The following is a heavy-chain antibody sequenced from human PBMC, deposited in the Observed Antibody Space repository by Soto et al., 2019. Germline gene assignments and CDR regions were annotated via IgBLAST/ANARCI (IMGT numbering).Heavy chain of an antibody. Sequence: PSETLSLTCTVSGGSINNYYWSWIRQPPGKGLEWIAYIYYSGSTNYNPSLKSRVTISIDTSKNQVSLKLSSVTAADTAVYYCARHEYGSGSYYGFDPWGRGTLVTAPQ. J-gene: IGHJ5*02. D-gene: IGHD3-10*01. CDR2: IYYSGST. CDR1: GGSINNYY. V-gene: IGHV4-59*08. CDR3: ARHEYGSGSYYGFDP.